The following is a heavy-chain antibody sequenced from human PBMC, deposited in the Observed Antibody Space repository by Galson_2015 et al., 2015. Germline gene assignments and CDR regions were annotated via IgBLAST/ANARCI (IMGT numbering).Heavy chain of an antibody. J-gene: IGHJ4*02. D-gene: IGHD5-18*01. CDR3: ARDQDTAMVDY. V-gene: IGHV3-33*01. CDR1: GFTFSSYG. Sequence: SLRLSCAASGFTFSSYGMHWVRQAPGMGLEWVAVIWYDGSNKYYADSVRGRFTISRDNSKNTLYLQMNSLRAEDTAVYYCARDQDTAMVDYWGQGTLVTVSS. CDR2: IWYDGSNK.